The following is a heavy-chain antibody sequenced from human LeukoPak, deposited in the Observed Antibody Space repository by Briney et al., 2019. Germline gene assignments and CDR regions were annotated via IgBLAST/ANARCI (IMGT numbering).Heavy chain of an antibody. V-gene: IGHV1-69*13. Sequence: GASVKVSCKASGGTFSSYAISWVRQAPGQGPEWMGGIIPIFGTANYAQKFQGRVTITADESTSTAYMELSSLRSEDTAVYYCARVRNYYDSSGYYPVGGSAFDIWGQGTMVTVSS. CDR1: GGTFSSYA. J-gene: IGHJ3*02. D-gene: IGHD3-22*01. CDR2: IIPIFGTA. CDR3: ARVRNYYDSSGYYPVGGSAFDI.